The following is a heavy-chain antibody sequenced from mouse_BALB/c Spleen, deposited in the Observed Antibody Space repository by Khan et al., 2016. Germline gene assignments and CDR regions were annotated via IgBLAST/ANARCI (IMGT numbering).Heavy chain of an antibody. CDR2: IDPANGNT. CDR1: GFNIKDTY. CDR3: SRGVYDYAFAY. V-gene: IGHV14-3*02. J-gene: IGHJ3*01. Sequence: VQLQQSGAELVKPGASVKLSCTVSGFNIKDTYMHWVNQRPEQGLEWIGRIDPANGNTKYDPKFQDKATITADTSSNTAYLQLSSLTSEDTAVYYCSRGVYDYAFAYWGQGTLVTVSA. D-gene: IGHD2-4*01.